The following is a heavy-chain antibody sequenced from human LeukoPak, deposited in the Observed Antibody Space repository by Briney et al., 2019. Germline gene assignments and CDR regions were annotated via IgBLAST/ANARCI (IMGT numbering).Heavy chain of an antibody. CDR3: ARELLTMVRGAHFDY. J-gene: IGHJ4*02. V-gene: IGHV4-31*03. CDR1: GGSISSGGYY. Sequence: SGTPSLTCTVSGGSISSGGYYWSWIRQHPGKGLEWIGYIYYSGSTYYNPSLKSRVTISVDTSKNQFSLKLSSVTAADTAVYYCARELLTMVRGAHFDYWGQGTLVTVSS. CDR2: IYYSGST. D-gene: IGHD3-10*01.